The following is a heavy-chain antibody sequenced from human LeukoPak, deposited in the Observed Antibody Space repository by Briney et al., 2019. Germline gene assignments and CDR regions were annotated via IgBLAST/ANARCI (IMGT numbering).Heavy chain of an antibody. D-gene: IGHD1-26*01. J-gene: IGHJ3*02. CDR1: GFTFSSYG. V-gene: IGHV3-21*01. CDR2: ISSSSYI. Sequence: GGSLRLSCAASGFTFSSYGMNWVRQAPGKGLEWVSFISSSSYINYADSVKGRFTISRDNAKKSLYLQMNSLRAEDTAVYYCARLCIVGTKSAFDIWGQGTMVTVSS. CDR3: ARLCIVGTKSAFDI.